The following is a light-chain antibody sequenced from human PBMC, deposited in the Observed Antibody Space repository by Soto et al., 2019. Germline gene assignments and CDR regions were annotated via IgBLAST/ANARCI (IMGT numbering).Light chain of an antibody. Sequence: QSALSQPPSASGSPGQSVTISCTGTSSVVGGYNYVSWYQQHPGKAPKLMIYEVSKRPSGVPDRFSGSKSGNTASLTVSGLQPEDDSNYYCSSYAGSNNVVFGGGTKLTVL. CDR3: SSYAGSNNVV. CDR1: SSVVGGYNY. V-gene: IGLV2-8*01. CDR2: EVS. J-gene: IGLJ2*01.